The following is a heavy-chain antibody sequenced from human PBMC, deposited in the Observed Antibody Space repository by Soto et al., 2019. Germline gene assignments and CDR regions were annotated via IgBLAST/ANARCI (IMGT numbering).Heavy chain of an antibody. V-gene: IGHV4-30-4*01. Sequence: SETLSLTCNVSGGSISSDDYYWSWIRQPPGKGLEWIGYIYHSGSSYYNPSLQSRVTISIDTSKNQLSLKLSSVTAADSAVYYCARGVIHWGQGTLVTVSS. CDR2: IYHSGSS. CDR1: GGSISSDDYY. CDR3: ARGVIH. J-gene: IGHJ4*02. D-gene: IGHD3-16*02.